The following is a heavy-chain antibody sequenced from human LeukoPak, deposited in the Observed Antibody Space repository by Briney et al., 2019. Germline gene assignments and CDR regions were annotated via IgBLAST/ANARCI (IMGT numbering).Heavy chain of an antibody. D-gene: IGHD6-19*01. V-gene: IGHV3-23*01. CDR3: AKVPLSAGGWYEY. Sequence: PGGSPRLSCAASGFTFSSYAMSWVRQAPGKGLEWVSAISGSGGGTYYADSVKGRFTISRDNSKNTLYLQMNSLRAEDTAFYYCAKVPLSAGGWYEYWGQGTLVTVSS. CDR1: GFTFSSYA. J-gene: IGHJ4*02. CDR2: ISGSGGGT.